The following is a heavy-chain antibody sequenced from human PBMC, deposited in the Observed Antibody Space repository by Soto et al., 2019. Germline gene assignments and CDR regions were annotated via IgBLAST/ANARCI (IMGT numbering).Heavy chain of an antibody. J-gene: IGHJ5*01. Sequence: EVQLMESGAGLVQPGESLRLSCVVSGLSLSGYALSWVRQAPGKGLEWVSAVSGSGGTTYYADSVKGRFTISRDNSKNTLYLQMNGLRVEDTAKYFCAKDGRRVGPTLNWLDSWGQGTQVTVTS. CDR1: GLSLSGYA. D-gene: IGHD1-26*01. CDR3: AKDGRRVGPTLNWLDS. V-gene: IGHV3-23*01. CDR2: VSGSGGTT.